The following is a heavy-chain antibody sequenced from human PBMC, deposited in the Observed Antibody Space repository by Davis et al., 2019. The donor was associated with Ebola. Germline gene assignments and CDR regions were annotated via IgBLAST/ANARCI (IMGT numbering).Heavy chain of an antibody. D-gene: IGHD5-18*01. CDR2: INAGNGNT. J-gene: IGHJ4*02. V-gene: IGHV1-3*01. Sequence: AASVKVSCKASGYTFTTYGISWVRQAPGQRLEWMGWINAGNGNTKYSQKFQGRVTITRDTSASTAYMDLSSLRSEDTAVYYCAREDTAMVTVDYWGQGTLVTVSS. CDR3: AREDTAMVTVDY. CDR1: GYTFTTYG.